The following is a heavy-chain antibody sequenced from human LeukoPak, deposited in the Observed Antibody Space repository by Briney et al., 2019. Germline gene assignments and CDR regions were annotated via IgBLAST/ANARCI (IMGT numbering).Heavy chain of an antibody. V-gene: IGHV2-5*01. Sequence: SGPTLFNPPQTLTLTCTFSGFSLSTRGVGVGWIRQPPGKALEWLALIYWSDDKSYTSSLKSRLTITKDTSKKQVVPTMTNMDPVDTATYYCAHQHLVMGGFDCWGQGTLVTVSS. CDR2: IYWSDDK. CDR1: GFSLSTRGVG. CDR3: AHQHLVMGGFDC. J-gene: IGHJ4*02. D-gene: IGHD2-8*01.